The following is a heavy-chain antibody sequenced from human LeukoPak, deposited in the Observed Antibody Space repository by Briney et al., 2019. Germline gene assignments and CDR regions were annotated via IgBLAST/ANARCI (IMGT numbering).Heavy chain of an antibody. V-gene: IGHV4-38-2*02. CDR2: VDHSGST. Sequence: SETLSLTCAVSGYSSSNAYYWGWIRQSPGKGLEFIGSVDHSGSTYYNPSLKSRISISIDTSTNQFSLKLTSVTAADTAIYYCARDHGEYGFWTGKYLGASDYWGQGILVTVSS. D-gene: IGHD3/OR15-3a*01. CDR3: ARDHGEYGFWTGKYLGASDY. CDR1: GYSSSNAYY. J-gene: IGHJ4*02.